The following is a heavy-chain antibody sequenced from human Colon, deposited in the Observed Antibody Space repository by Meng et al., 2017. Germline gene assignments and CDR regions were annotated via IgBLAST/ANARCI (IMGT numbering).Heavy chain of an antibody. J-gene: IGHJ4*02. D-gene: IGHD3-22*01. Sequence: GGSLRLSCAASGFIFSNYYMVWVRPPPGQGLVLVSDISSDWSSARDADSVRGRFTTSRDNAKNTLYLQMNSLGVEDTAVYYCVRSDRGSFDYWAQGTLVTVSS. CDR1: GFIFSNYY. CDR2: ISSDWSSA. V-gene: IGHV3-74*01. CDR3: VRSDRGSFDY.